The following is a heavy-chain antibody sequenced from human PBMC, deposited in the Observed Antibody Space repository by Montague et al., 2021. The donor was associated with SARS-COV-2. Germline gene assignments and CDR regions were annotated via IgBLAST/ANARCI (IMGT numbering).Heavy chain of an antibody. CDR2: IFHTGTP. D-gene: IGHD6-19*01. CDR1: GGSISSGGFS. V-gene: IGHV4-30-2*01. Sequence: TRSLTYSLSGGSISSGGFSWSWIRQPPGKGLEWIGHIFHTGTPHYSPSLKSRVTISIDRSKNQFSLNLDSVTAADTAVYYCARLKVAPNGGWNWFDPWGQGILVTVSS. J-gene: IGHJ5*02. CDR3: ARLKVAPNGGWNWFDP.